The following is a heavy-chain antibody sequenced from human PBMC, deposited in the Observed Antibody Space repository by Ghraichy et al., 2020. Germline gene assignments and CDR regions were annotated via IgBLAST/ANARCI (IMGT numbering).Heavy chain of an antibody. CDR1: GFTFSNYW. J-gene: IGHJ4*02. CDR2: ISRDGSSI. D-gene: IGHD4-23*01. CDR3: AKLQRDGGNSEN. V-gene: IGHV3-74*01. Sequence: GGSLRLSCAASGFTFSNYWMYWVRQAPGKGLVWVSHISRDGSSINYADSVKCRFTISRDNTKNTVYLQMNSLRAEDTAVYYCAKLQRDGGNSENWGQGTLVTVSS.